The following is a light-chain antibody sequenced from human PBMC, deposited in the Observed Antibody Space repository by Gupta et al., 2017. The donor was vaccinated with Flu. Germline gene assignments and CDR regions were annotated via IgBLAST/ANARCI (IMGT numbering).Light chain of an antibody. CDR2: GAS. J-gene: IGKJ4*01. CDR3: QQYGSSPLT. CDR1: QSVSSSY. V-gene: IGKV3-20*01. Sequence: EIVLTQSPGTLSLSPGESATLSCRASQSVSSSYLAWYHQKPVQAPRLLIYGASSRATDFTITISRLEPEDFAVYYCQQYGSSPLTFGGGTKVEIK.